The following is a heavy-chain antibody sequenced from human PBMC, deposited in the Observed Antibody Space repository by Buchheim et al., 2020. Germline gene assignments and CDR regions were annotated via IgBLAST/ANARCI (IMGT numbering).Heavy chain of an antibody. D-gene: IGHD2-21*02. CDR1: GFTLRNHA. J-gene: IGHJ4*02. CDR2: ISASGGST. Sequence: EVQVLESGGGLVQPGGSLRLSCAASGFTLRNHAMGWVRQAPGKGLEWVSDISASGGSTYYADSVKGRFTISRDNSKNPVSLQMNSLRAEDTAVYHCARFPLGVTPPDYLDYWDQGTL. V-gene: IGHV3-23*01. CDR3: ARFPLGVTPPDYLDY.